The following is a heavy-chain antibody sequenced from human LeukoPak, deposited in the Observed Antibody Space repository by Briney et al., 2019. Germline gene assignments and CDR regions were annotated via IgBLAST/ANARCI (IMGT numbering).Heavy chain of an antibody. Sequence: ASVKVSCKASGYTFTSYAMHWVRQAPGQRLEWMGWINAGNGNTKYSQKFQGRVTITRDTSASTAYMELSSLRSEDTAVYYCARAELPYDFWSGPNSNFDNWGQGTLVTVSS. D-gene: IGHD3-3*01. CDR3: ARAELPYDFWSGPNSNFDN. J-gene: IGHJ4*02. V-gene: IGHV1-3*01. CDR1: GYTFTSYA. CDR2: INAGNGNT.